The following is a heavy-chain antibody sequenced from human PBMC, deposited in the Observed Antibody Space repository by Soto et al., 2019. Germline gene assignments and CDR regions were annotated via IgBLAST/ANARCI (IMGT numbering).Heavy chain of an antibody. CDR1: GGTFSSYT. Sequence: ASVKVSCKASGGTFSSYTINWVRQATGQGLEWMGWMNPNSGNTGYAQKFQGRVTMTKNTSISTAYMELSSLRSEDTAVYYCARVLGYCSSTSCYHWFDPWGQGTLVTVSS. V-gene: IGHV1-8*02. CDR3: ARVLGYCSSTSCYHWFDP. J-gene: IGHJ5*02. CDR2: MNPNSGNT. D-gene: IGHD2-2*01.